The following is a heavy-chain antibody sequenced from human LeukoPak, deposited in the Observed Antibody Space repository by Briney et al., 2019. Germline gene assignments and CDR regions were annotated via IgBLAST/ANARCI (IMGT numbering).Heavy chain of an antibody. Sequence: SETLSLTCTVSGVSISSYYWSWIRQPPGKGLEWIGYIYYSGSTNYNPSLKSRVTISVDTSKNQFSLKLSSVTAADTAVYYCARGGSAFDIWGQGTMVTVSS. CDR2: IYYSGST. D-gene: IGHD2-15*01. J-gene: IGHJ3*02. CDR1: GVSISSYY. CDR3: ARGGSAFDI. V-gene: IGHV4-59*01.